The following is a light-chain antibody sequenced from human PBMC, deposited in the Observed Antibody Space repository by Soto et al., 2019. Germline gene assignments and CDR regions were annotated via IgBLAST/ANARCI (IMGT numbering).Light chain of an antibody. Sequence: QSALTQPASVSGSPGQSITISCTGTSSDVGGYNYVSWYQHHPGKAPRLMIYEVSNRPSGVSNRFASSKSGNTASLTNSGLQAEYEADYYCSSYTTTTTRMVFGGGPKLTVL. CDR2: EVS. CDR1: SSDVGGYNY. V-gene: IGLV2-14*01. CDR3: SSYTTTTTRMV. J-gene: IGLJ2*01.